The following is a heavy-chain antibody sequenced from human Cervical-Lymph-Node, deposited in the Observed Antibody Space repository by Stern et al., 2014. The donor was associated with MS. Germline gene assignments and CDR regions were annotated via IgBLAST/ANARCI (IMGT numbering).Heavy chain of an antibody. CDR3: ARGHIPYAYNYLFDY. D-gene: IGHD5-24*01. Sequence: DQLVESGGGVVQPGTSLRLSCEASGFTFSSYGMHWVRQAPGKGLEWVALAWYDGSTAYYTNSVKGRFTISRDNSKNTLSLQMNSLTAEDTAVYYCARGHIPYAYNYLFDYWGQGTLVTVSS. J-gene: IGHJ4*02. CDR2: AWYDGSTA. V-gene: IGHV3-33*01. CDR1: GFTFSSYG.